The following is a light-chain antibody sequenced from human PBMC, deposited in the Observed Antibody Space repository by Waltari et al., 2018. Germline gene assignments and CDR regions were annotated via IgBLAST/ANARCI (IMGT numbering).Light chain of an antibody. V-gene: IGLV2-14*01. CDR1: SSDIGGYNY. J-gene: IGLJ1*01. CDR2: ETS. CDR3: TSYTSDNLYV. Sequence: QSALTQPASVSGSPGQSINISCAGTSSDIGGYNYFSWYQQHPDEAPKLIIYETSKRPSGVSNRCSASKSGDTASLTISGLQAEDESDYYCTSYTSDNLYVFGSGTKVTVL.